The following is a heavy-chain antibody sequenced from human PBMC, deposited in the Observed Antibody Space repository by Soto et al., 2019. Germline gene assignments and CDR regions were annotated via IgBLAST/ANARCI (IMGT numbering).Heavy chain of an antibody. Sequence: QVQLQESGPGLVKPSETLSLTCTVSGGSISSYYWSWIRQAPGKGLEWVAYISHTGTTDYHPSLKSRLTISLDTSKNQFSLKLTSVTAADTAVYYCALGPPWMDAFDIWGQGTKVTVSP. V-gene: IGHV4-59*01. D-gene: IGHD5-12*01. CDR2: ISHTGTT. CDR1: GGSISSYY. J-gene: IGHJ3*02. CDR3: ALGPPWMDAFDI.